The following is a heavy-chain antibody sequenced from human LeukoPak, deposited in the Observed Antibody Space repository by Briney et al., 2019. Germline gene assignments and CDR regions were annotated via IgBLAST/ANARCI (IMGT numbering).Heavy chain of an antibody. CDR1: GYTFTSYD. CDR3: ARSSGWYRGGFDY. J-gene: IGHJ4*02. CDR2: MNPNNGDT. Sequence: ASVKVSCKASGYTFTSYDITWVRQATGQGLEWMGWMNPNNGDTGYAQKFQGRVTMTRDTSTSTVYMELSSLRSEDTAVYYCARSSGWYRGGFDYWGQGTLVTVSS. V-gene: IGHV1-8*01. D-gene: IGHD6-19*01.